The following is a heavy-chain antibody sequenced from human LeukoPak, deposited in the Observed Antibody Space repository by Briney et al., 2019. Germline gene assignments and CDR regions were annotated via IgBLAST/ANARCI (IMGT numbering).Heavy chain of an antibody. CDR1: GFTFSNYA. J-gene: IGHJ4*02. CDR3: AKDNRRHYTSGPNPDSLH. Sequence: SLRLSCAASGFTFSNYAMNWVRQPPGKGLEWVSGISWNSGTIDYADSVRGRFTISRDNAKNSLYLQMDSLRVEDTAFYYCAKDNRRHYTSGPNPDSLHWGQGALVTVSS. V-gene: IGHV3-9*01. CDR2: ISWNSGTI. D-gene: IGHD6-19*01.